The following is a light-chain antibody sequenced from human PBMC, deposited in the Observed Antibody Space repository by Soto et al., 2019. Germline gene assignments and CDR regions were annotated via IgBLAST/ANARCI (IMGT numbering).Light chain of an antibody. Sequence: DIQMTQSPSSLSASVGDRVTITCRASQGISNFLAWYQQIPGKVPKLLLYAASTLQPGVPSRFSGSGSGTNFTLTIFSLQPEDVATYYCQKYNGAPWTFGPETKVDIK. J-gene: IGKJ1*01. CDR3: QKYNGAPWT. CDR1: QGISNF. CDR2: AAS. V-gene: IGKV1-27*01.